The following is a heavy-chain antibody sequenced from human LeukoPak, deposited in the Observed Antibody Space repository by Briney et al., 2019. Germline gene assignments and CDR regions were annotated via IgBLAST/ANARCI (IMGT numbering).Heavy chain of an antibody. J-gene: IGHJ5*02. CDR1: GGSISSYY. CDR2: IYYSGST. CDR3: ARDRGYWFDP. D-gene: IGHD3-10*01. Sequence: PSETLSLTCTVSGGSISSYYWSWIRQPPGKGLEWIGYIYYSGSTNYSPSLKSRVTISVDTSKNQFSLKLSSVTAADTAVYYCARDRGYWFDPWGQGTLVTVSS. V-gene: IGHV4-59*01.